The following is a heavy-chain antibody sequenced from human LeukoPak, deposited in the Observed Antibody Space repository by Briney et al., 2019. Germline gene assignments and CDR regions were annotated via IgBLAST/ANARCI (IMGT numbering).Heavy chain of an antibody. CDR1: GGSISSGGYY. CDR2: IYHSGST. V-gene: IGHV4-30-2*01. CDR3: ARSRGIVGATGFDY. D-gene: IGHD1-26*01. J-gene: IGHJ4*02. Sequence: SETLSLTCTVSGGSISSGGYYWSWIRQHPGKGLEWIGYIYHSGSTYYNPSLKGRVTISVDRSKNQFSLKLSSVTAADTAVYYCARSRGIVGATGFDYWGQGTLVTVSS.